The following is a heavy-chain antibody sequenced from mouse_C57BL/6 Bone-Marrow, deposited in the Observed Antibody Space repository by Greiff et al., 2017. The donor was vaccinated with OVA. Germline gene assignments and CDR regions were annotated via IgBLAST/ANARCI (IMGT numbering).Heavy chain of an antibody. J-gene: IGHJ1*03. Sequence: QVTLKVSGPGILQPSQTLSLTCSFSGFSLSTFGMGVGWIRQPSGKGLEWLAHIWWDDDKYYNPALKSRLTISKDTSNNQVFLKIANVDTADTATYYCARIGLYYYGSYWYFDVWGTGTTVTVSS. D-gene: IGHD1-1*01. CDR2: IWWDDDK. CDR3: ARIGLYYYGSYWYFDV. CDR1: GFSLSTFGMG. V-gene: IGHV8-8*01.